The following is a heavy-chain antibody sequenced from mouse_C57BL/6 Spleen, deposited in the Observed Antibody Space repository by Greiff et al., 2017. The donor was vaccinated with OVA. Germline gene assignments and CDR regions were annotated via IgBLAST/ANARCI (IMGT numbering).Heavy chain of an antibody. CDR1: GYTFTSYW. Sequence: QVQLQQPGAELVKPGASVKLSCKASGYTFTSYWMQWVKQRPGQGLEWIGEIDPSDSYTNYNQKFKGKATLTVDTSSSTAYMQRSSLTSEDSAVYYCARSYGSSSYYFDYWGQGTTLTVSS. CDR3: ARSYGSSSYYFDY. CDR2: IDPSDSYT. V-gene: IGHV1-50*01. D-gene: IGHD1-1*01. J-gene: IGHJ2*01.